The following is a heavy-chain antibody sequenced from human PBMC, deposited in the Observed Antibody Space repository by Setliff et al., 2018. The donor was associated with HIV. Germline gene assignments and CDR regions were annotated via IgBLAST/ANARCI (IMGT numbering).Heavy chain of an antibody. Sequence: PGGSLRLSCAASGFTFSDYYMSWIRQAPGKGLEWVSVIYSGGSTYYADSVKGRFTISRDNSKNTLYLQMNSLRAEDTAVYYCARAAAGYFDYWGQGTLVTVSS. CDR3: ARAAAGYFDY. CDR2: IYSGGST. V-gene: IGHV3-66*01. CDR1: GFTFSDYY. D-gene: IGHD6-13*01. J-gene: IGHJ4*02.